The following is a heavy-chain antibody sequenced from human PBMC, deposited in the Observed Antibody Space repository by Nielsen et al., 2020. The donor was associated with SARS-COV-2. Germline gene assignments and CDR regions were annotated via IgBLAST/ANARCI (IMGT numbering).Heavy chain of an antibody. J-gene: IGHJ3*02. Sequence: SETLSLTCAVYGGSFSDYYWTWIRQPPGKGLEWIGYIYYSGSTNYNPSLKSRVTISVDTSKNQFSLKLSSVTAADTAVYYCARAPITMIVVVNAFDIWGQGTMVTVSS. CDR3: ARAPITMIVVVNAFDI. CDR1: GGSFSDYY. D-gene: IGHD3-22*01. CDR2: IYYSGST. V-gene: IGHV4-59*01.